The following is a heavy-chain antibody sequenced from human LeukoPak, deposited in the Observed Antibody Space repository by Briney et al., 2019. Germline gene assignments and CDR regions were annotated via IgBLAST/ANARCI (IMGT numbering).Heavy chain of an antibody. CDR2: VYHSGST. J-gene: IGHJ3*01. D-gene: IGHD6-13*01. V-gene: IGHV4-4*02. Sequence: SETLSLTCAVSGGSISSSNWWSWVRQPPGKGLEWIGEVYHSGSTNNNPSLKSRVTISIDKSKHQFSLKLTSVIAADTAVYYCAGGDYSSSFDFWGQGTMVTVSS. CDR1: GGSISSSNW. CDR3: AGGDYSSSFDF.